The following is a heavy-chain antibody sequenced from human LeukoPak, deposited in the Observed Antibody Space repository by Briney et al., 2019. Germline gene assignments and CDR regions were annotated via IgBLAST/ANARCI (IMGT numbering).Heavy chain of an antibody. CDR2: FDPEDGET. CDR1: GYTLTELS. J-gene: IGHJ4*02. Sequence: SVKVSCKVSGYTLTELSMHWVRQAPGKGLEWMGGFDPEDGETIYAQKFQGRGTMTEDTSTDTAYMELSSLRSEDTAAYYCATGVRYSSGWYYFDYWGQGTLATVSS. V-gene: IGHV1-24*01. CDR3: ATGVRYSSGWYYFDY. D-gene: IGHD6-19*01.